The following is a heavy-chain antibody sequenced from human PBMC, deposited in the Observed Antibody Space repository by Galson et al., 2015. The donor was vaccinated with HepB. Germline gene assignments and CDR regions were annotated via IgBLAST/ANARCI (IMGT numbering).Heavy chain of an antibody. Sequence: SVKLSCAASGFTFNNYAMNWLRQAPGKGLEWLSVISDRGTYTAYADYVKGRFAISRDNSKDTVFLQMTSLGVEDTAVYSWEKDKVADTAMVIEHWGQGALVSVSS. CDR1: GFTFNNYA. D-gene: IGHD5-18*01. J-gene: IGHJ1*01. CDR3: EKDKVADTAMVIEH. V-gene: IGHV3-23*01. CDR2: ISDRGTYT.